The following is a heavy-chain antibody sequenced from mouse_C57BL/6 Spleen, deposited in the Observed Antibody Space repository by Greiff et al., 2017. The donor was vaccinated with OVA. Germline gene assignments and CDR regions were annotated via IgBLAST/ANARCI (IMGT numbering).Heavy chain of an antibody. CDR3: AKDYYGSSPYYAMDY. Sequence: VMLVESGAELAKPGASVKLSCKASGYTFTSYWMHWVKQRPGQGLEWIGYINPSSGYTKYNQKFKDKATLTADKSSSTAYMQLSSLTYEDSAVYYCAKDYYGSSPYYAMDYWGQGTSVTVSS. J-gene: IGHJ4*01. V-gene: IGHV1-7*01. CDR2: INPSSGYT. D-gene: IGHD1-1*01. CDR1: GYTFTSYW.